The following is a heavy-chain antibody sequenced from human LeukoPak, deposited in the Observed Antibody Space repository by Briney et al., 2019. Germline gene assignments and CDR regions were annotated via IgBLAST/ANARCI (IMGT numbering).Heavy chain of an antibody. CDR3: VRDLGELPTY. CDR2: ISSDGITT. CDR1: GFTFSGYW. J-gene: IGHJ4*02. Sequence: PGGSLRLSRAASGFTFSGYWMYWVRQAPGKGLVWVSRISSDGITTNYAGAVKGRFTMSRDNAKNTLFLQMNTLRAEDTAVYYCVRDLGELPTYWGQGTLVTVSS. D-gene: IGHD1-26*01. V-gene: IGHV3-74*01.